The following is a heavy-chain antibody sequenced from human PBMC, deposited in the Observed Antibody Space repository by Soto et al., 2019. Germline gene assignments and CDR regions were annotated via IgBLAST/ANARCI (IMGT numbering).Heavy chain of an antibody. CDR2: ISYDGSNK. V-gene: IGHV3-30*18. J-gene: IGHJ6*02. CDR1: GFTFSSYG. CDR3: AKDLPGGIAVAGGGMDV. Sequence: GGSLRLSCAASGFTFSSYGMHWVCQAPGRGVEWVAVISYDGSNKYYADSVKGRFTISRDNSKNTLYLQMNSLRAEDTAVYYCAKDLPGGIAVAGGGMDVWGQGTTVTVSS. D-gene: IGHD6-19*01.